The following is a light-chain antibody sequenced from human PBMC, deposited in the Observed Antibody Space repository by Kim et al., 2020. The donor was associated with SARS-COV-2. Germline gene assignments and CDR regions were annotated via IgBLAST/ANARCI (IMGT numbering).Light chain of an antibody. CDR1: QTINAY. J-gene: IGKJ2*01. Sequence: DIQMTQTPSTLSAYVGDTVTITCRASQTINAYVAWYQQRPAKAPKLLIFDASTLESGVPPRFSGSRSGTEVTLTISSLQPDDFATYYCQQYISWPYTFGQGTKLEIK. CDR2: DAS. V-gene: IGKV1-5*01. CDR3: QQYISWPYT.